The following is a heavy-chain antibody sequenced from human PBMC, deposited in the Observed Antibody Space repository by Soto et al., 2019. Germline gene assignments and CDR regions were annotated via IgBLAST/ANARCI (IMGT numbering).Heavy chain of an antibody. CDR2: TSSSGSTI. Sequence: QPGGSLRLSCAASGFTFSSYEMNWVRQAPGKGLEWVSYTSSSGSTIYYADSVKGRFTISRDNAKNSLYLQMNSLRAEDTAVYYCAREIPQGGITMIVVVGDAFDIWGQGTMVTVSS. J-gene: IGHJ3*02. V-gene: IGHV3-48*03. CDR3: AREIPQGGITMIVVVGDAFDI. CDR1: GFTFSSYE. D-gene: IGHD3-22*01.